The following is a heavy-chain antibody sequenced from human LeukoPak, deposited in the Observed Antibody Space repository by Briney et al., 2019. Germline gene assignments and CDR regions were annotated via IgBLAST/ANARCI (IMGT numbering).Heavy chain of an antibody. CDR1: GYRFTNYW. CDR2: IYPDDSDT. Sequence: GESLQISCKGSGYRFTNYWIGWVRQMPGKGLEWMGIIYPDDSDTRYSPSFQGQVTISADKSINTAYLQWSSLKASDTAMYYCARGPAGSSWYLDYWGQGTLVTVSS. J-gene: IGHJ4*02. CDR3: ARGPAGSSWYLDY. V-gene: IGHV5-51*01. D-gene: IGHD6-13*01.